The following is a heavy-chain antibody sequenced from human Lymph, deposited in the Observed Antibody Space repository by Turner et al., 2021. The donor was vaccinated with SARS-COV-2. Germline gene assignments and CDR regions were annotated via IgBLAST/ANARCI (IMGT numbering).Heavy chain of an antibody. V-gene: IGHV5-51*01. D-gene: IGHD3-3*01. CDR3: ARREWGGSLGHIDY. CDR2: IEPGDSDT. J-gene: IGHJ4*02. CDR1: GYSFTHYW. Sequence: EVQLVQSGAAVKKPGEALQISCKGSGYSFTHYWIGWVRQMPGKGLEWMGIIEPGDSDTRYSPSFQGQVTISADKPISTAYLQWSSLKASDTAIYYCARREWGGSLGHIDYWGQGTLVTVSS.